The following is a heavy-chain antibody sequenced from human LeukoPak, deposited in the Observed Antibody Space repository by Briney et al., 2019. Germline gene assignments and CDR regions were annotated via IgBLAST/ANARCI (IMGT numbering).Heavy chain of an antibody. D-gene: IGHD3-22*01. CDR1: GGSITSGEHY. J-gene: IGHJ5*02. CDR2: VAYTGST. Sequence: SETLSLTCTVSGGSITSGEHYCSWIRQPPGKGLEWIGYVAYTGSTNYNPSLSSRVTMSVDTSKNQFSLKLSSVTAADTAVYYCASGAYYYDSTWGQGTLVTVSS. CDR3: ASGAYYYDST. V-gene: IGHV4-30-4*01.